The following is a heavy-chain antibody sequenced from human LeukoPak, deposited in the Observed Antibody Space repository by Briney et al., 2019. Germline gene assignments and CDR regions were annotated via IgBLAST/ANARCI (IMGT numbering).Heavy chain of an antibody. Sequence: GGSLRLSCAASVFTFSSSGMSWVRQAPGKGREWISYISSSSSTVYYADSVKGRFTISRDNAKNSLYLQMNSLRDEDTAVYYCARETAYSFDYWGQGTLVTVSS. V-gene: IGHV3-48*02. CDR2: ISSSSSTV. CDR1: VFTFSSSG. J-gene: IGHJ4*02. CDR3: ARETAYSFDY. D-gene: IGHD1-26*01.